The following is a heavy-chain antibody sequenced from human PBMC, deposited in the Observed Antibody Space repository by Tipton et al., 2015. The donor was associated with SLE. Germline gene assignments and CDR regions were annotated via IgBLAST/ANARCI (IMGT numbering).Heavy chain of an antibody. CDR2: FHSSGIL. J-gene: IGHJ4*02. D-gene: IGHD6-13*01. V-gene: IGHV4-4*07. Sequence: TLSLTCTVSGGSINSYYWTWVRQPAGKGLEWIGHFHSSGILNYNPSLKSRVTISVDTSKNQFSLKLSSVTAADTAVYYCARGHGIAAAGPFDYWGQGTLVTVSS. CDR1: GGSINSYY. CDR3: ARGHGIAAAGPFDY.